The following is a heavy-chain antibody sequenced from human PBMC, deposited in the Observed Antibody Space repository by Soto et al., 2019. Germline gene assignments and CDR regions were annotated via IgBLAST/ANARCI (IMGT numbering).Heavy chain of an antibody. CDR1: GFTFSSYA. CDR2: IVGSGDTTTT. CDR3: AKSRYGSYFSAFDY. V-gene: IGHV3-23*01. D-gene: IGHD1-26*01. Sequence: GGSLRLSCAASGFTFSSYAMSWVRQAPGKGLEWVSTIVGSGDTTTTYFADSVKGRFTISRDNSENTLSLQMSSLRAEDTALYFCAKSRYGSYFSAFDYWGQGTLVTVSS. J-gene: IGHJ4*02.